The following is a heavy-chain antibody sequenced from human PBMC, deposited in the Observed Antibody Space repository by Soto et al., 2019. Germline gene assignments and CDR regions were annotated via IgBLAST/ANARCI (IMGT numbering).Heavy chain of an antibody. Sequence: EVQLLESGGGLVQPGGSLRLSCAASGFTFSSYAMSWVRQAPGKGLEWVSAISGSGGSTYYADSVKGRFTIYRDNSKNRLYLQMNSLRAEDTAVYYCAKDHPYDILTGYWGEAFAIWGQGTMVTVSS. CDR1: GFTFSSYA. D-gene: IGHD3-9*01. V-gene: IGHV3-23*01. J-gene: IGHJ3*02. CDR2: ISGSGGST. CDR3: AKDHPYDILTGYWGEAFAI.